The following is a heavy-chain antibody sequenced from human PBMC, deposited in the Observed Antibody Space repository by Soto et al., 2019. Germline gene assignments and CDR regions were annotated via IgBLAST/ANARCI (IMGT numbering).Heavy chain of an antibody. D-gene: IGHD5-18*01. CDR3: ARGGGYSFGLAPYCFDF. Sequence: GGSRRRSWAASGFTFSRYAMHWVRQAPGKGLEWVAVISYDGSNKYYADSVKGRFTISRDNSKNTLYLQMNSLRAEDTAVYSCARGGGYSFGLAPYCFDFWGQGTLVTVSS. CDR1: GFTFSRYA. V-gene: IGHV3-30-3*01. CDR2: ISYDGSNK. J-gene: IGHJ4*02.